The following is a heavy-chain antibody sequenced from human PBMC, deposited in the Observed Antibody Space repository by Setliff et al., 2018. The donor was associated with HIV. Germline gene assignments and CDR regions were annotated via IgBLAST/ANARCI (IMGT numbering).Heavy chain of an antibody. CDR2: VMSSGTYT. Sequence: GGSLRLSCTASGFIFSDFYMSWIRQAPGKGLEWISDVMSSGTYTNYADSVRGRFTISRDNARNSLYLQMSSLRAEDTAVYYCARVTGTTVFHYWGQGTLVTVSS. D-gene: IGHD1-7*01. CDR3: ARVTGTTVFHY. V-gene: IGHV3-11*06. J-gene: IGHJ4*02. CDR1: GFIFSDFY.